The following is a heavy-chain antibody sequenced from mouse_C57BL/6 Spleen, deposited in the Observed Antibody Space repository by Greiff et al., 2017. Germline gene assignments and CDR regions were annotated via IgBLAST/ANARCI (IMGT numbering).Heavy chain of an antibody. CDR2: INPSNGGT. CDR3: ARDGYYGGYFDY. V-gene: IGHV1-53*01. Sequence: QVQLKQPGTELVKPGASVKLSCKASGYTFTSYWMHWVKQRPGQGLEWIGNINPSNGGTNYNEKFKSKATLTVDKSSSTAYMQLSSLTSEDSAVYYCARDGYYGGYFDYWGQGTTLTVSS. CDR1: GYTFTSYW. D-gene: IGHD2-3*01. J-gene: IGHJ2*01.